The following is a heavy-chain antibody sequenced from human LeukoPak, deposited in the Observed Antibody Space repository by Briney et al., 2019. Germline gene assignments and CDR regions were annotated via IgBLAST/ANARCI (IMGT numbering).Heavy chain of an antibody. CDR2: ISSSSSYI. CDR1: GFTFSSYS. CDR3: AKVVGSIAAAGDY. V-gene: IGHV3-21*01. Sequence: GGSLRLSCAASGFTFSSYSMNWVRQAPGKGLEWVSSISSSSSYIYYADSVKGRFTISRDNAKNSLYLQMNSLRAEDTAVYYCAKVVGSIAAAGDYWGQGTLVTVSS. J-gene: IGHJ4*02. D-gene: IGHD6-13*01.